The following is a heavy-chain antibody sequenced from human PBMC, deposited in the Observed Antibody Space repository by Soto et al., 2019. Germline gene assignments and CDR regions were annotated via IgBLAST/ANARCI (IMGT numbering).Heavy chain of an antibody. CDR2: ISSGSRYI. CDR1: GFTFSTYS. Sequence: EVQLVESGGGLVKPGRSLRLSCAASGFTFSTYSMNWVRQPPGKGLEWVSSISSGSRYIYYADSVRGRFTISRDNAKNSLYLQMNSLRAEDTAVYYCARDSYYYGSGSYYNVPARYYYYYGMDVWGQGTTVTVSS. V-gene: IGHV3-21*01. CDR3: ARDSYYYGSGSYYNVPARYYYYYGMDV. J-gene: IGHJ6*02. D-gene: IGHD3-10*01.